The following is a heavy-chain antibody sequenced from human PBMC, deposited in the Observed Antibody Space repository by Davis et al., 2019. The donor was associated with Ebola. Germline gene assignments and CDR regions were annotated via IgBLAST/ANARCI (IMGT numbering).Heavy chain of an antibody. D-gene: IGHD6-6*01. Sequence: ASVKVSCKASGYTSTSYGISWVRQAPGQGLEWMGWISAYNGNTNYAQKFQGRVTMTRNNSISTAYMELSSLRSEDTAVYYCARGRAARRGWWFDPWGQGTLVTVSS. CDR2: ISAYNGNT. V-gene: IGHV1-18*01. CDR1: GYTSTSYG. CDR3: ARGRAARRGWWFDP. J-gene: IGHJ5*02.